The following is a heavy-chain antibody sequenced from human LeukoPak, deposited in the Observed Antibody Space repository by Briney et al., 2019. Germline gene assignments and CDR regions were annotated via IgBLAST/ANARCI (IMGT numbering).Heavy chain of an antibody. CDR1: GFTVGSNY. CDR2: IYSGGST. D-gene: IGHD5-18*01. Sequence: GGSLRLSCAASGFTVGSNYMSWVRQAPGKGLEWVSVIYSGGSTYYADSVKGRFTISRDNSKNTLYLQMNSLRAEDTAVYYCARASDTAMVTDYWGQGTLVTVSS. V-gene: IGHV3-53*01. CDR3: ARASDTAMVTDY. J-gene: IGHJ4*02.